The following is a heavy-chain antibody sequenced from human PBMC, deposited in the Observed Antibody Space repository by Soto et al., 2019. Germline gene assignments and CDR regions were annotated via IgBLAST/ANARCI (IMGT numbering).Heavy chain of an antibody. J-gene: IGHJ3*02. V-gene: IGHV3-72*01. Sequence: MQLVKSGGDLVQPGGSLKLSCVGSGYTFSDHYMDWVRQAPGKGLEWVGRIRNRGGGYITQYAASVRGRFTVSLDESKGSLYLQMNSLKIEDTSVYYCSRAAYGHGFDIWGEGTVVTVSS. CDR1: GYTFSDHY. D-gene: IGHD4-17*01. CDR2: IRNRGGGYIT. CDR3: SRAAYGHGFDI.